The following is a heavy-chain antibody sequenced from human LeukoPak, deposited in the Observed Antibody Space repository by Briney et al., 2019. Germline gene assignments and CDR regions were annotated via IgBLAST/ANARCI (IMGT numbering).Heavy chain of an antibody. CDR1: GGSFSGYY. Sequence: SETLSLTCAVYGGSFSGYYWSWIRQPPGKGLEWIGEINHSGSTNYNPSLKSRVTISVDTSKNQFSLKLSSVTAADTAVYYCARDRAEYDILTGYYAQHFDYWGQGTLVTVSS. CDR2: INHSGST. D-gene: IGHD3-9*01. CDR3: ARDRAEYDILTGYYAQHFDY. V-gene: IGHV4-34*01. J-gene: IGHJ4*02.